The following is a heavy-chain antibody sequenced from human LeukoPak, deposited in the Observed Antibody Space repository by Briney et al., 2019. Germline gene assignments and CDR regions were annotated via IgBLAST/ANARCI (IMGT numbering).Heavy chain of an antibody. CDR1: GGPFSGYY. J-gene: IGHJ4*02. CDR3: ARGRVRGSGSYMGY. CDR2: INHSGST. D-gene: IGHD3-10*01. V-gene: IGHV4-34*01. Sequence: PSETLSLTCAVYGGPFSGYYWSWIRQPPGKGLEWIGEINHSGSTNYNPSLKSRVTISVDTSKNQFSLKLSSVTAADTAVYYCARGRVRGSGSYMGYWGQGTLVTVSS.